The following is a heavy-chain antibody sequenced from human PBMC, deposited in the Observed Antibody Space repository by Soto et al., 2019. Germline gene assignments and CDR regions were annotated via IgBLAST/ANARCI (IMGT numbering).Heavy chain of an antibody. CDR1: GFTFSRYW. CDR3: ASPLGGSNAASDY. V-gene: IGHV3-74*01. Sequence: EVQLVESGGGLVQPGGSLRLSCVGSGFTFSRYWMHWVRQAPGKGLMWVARISTDESGTTYADSVKGRFTISRDNAKNTLYLEMNGLRAEDTAVYYCASPLGGSNAASDYWGQGTLVTVSS. J-gene: IGHJ4*02. D-gene: IGHD2-15*01. CDR2: ISTDESGT.